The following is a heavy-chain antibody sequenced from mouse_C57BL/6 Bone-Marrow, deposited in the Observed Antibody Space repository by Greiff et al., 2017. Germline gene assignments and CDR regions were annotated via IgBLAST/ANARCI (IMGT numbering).Heavy chain of an antibody. CDR2: IDPEDGET. CDR1: GFNIKDYY. CDR3: ASLLWLQDYAMDY. D-gene: IGHD2-2*01. Sequence: VQLQQSGAELVKPGASVKLSCTASGFNIKDYYMHCVKQRTEQGLEWIGRIDPEDGETKYAPKFQGKATITADTSSNTAYLQLSSLTSEDTAVYYCASLLWLQDYAMDYWGQGTSVTVSS. V-gene: IGHV14-2*01. J-gene: IGHJ4*01.